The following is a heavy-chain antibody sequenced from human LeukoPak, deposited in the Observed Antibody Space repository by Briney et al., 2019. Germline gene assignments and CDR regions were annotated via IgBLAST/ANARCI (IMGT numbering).Heavy chain of an antibody. CDR2: IYSGGTT. J-gene: IGHJ3*02. CDR1: GFIVSDNY. Sequence: PGGSLRLSCAASGFIVSDNYMSWVRQAPGKGLEWVSVIYSGGTTYYADSVKGRVTISRDNSKNTVYLQMNSLRAEDTAVYYCARPLSIEGAFDIWGQGTMVTVSS. CDR3: ARPLSIEGAFDI. V-gene: IGHV3-53*01. D-gene: IGHD1-26*01.